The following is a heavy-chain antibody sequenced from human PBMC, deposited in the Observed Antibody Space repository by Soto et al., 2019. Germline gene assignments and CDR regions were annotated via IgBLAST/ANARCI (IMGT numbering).Heavy chain of an antibody. J-gene: IGHJ3*02. CDR2: ISGSGGST. CDR3: AKPPEKPESSTDDYDI. V-gene: IGHV3-23*01. D-gene: IGHD6-6*01. CDR1: GFTFSSYA. Sequence: PGGSLRLSCAASGFTFSSYAMSWVRQAPGKGLEWVSAISGSGGSTYYADSVKGRFTISRDNSKNTLYLQMNSLRAEDTAVDYRAKPPEKPESSTDDYDIRGQGTMVAVSS.